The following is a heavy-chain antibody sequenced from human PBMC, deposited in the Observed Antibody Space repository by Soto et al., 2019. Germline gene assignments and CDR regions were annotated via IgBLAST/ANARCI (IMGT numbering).Heavy chain of an antibody. CDR3: ARAGISMLDYFDY. D-gene: IGHD3-10*02. V-gene: IGHV1-3*01. CDR1: GYTFTSYA. Sequence: ASVKVSCKASGYTFTSYAMHWVRQAPGQRLEWMGWINAGNGNTKYSQKFQGRVTITRDTSASTAYVELSSLRSEDTAVYYCARAGISMLDYFDYWGQGTLVTVSS. J-gene: IGHJ4*02. CDR2: INAGNGNT.